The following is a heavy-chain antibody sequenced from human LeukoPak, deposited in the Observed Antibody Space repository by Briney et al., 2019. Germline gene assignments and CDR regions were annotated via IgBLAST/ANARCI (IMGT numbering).Heavy chain of an antibody. V-gene: IGHV3-48*03. CDR3: GASRQYVGAFDI. CDR2: IRSSSTII. Sequence: GGSLRLSCAASGFTFSSYDFYWVRKPPGTGLEWISYIRSSSTIIKYADSVRGRFTISRDDARESLYLQMSSLRADDTAIYYCGASRQYVGAFDIWGQGTLVTVSS. J-gene: IGHJ3*02. CDR1: GFTFSSYD. D-gene: IGHD3-16*01.